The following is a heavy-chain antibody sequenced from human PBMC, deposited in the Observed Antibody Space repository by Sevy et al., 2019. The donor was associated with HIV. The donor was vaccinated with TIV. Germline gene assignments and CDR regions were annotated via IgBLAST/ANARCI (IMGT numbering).Heavy chain of an antibody. Sequence: SETLSLTCTVSGGSISSSSYYWGWIRQPPGKGLEWIGSIYYSGSTYYNPSLKSRVTISVDTSKNQFSLKLSSVTAADTAVYYCARHSRWGESGYFDYWGQGTLVTVSS. D-gene: IGHD3-16*01. V-gene: IGHV4-39*01. CDR3: ARHSRWGESGYFDY. CDR2: IYYSGST. CDR1: GGSISSSSYY. J-gene: IGHJ4*02.